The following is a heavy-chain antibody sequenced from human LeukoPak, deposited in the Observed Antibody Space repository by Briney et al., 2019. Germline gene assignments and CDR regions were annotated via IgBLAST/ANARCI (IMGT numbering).Heavy chain of an antibody. J-gene: IGHJ4*02. V-gene: IGHV1-24*01. D-gene: IGHD1-26*01. CDR2: FDSEDGET. Sequence: ASVKVSCKVSGYTLTELSMHWVRQAPGKGLEWMGGFDSEDGETIYAQKFQGRVTMTEDTSTDTAYMELSSLRSEDTAVYYCARGPPRYSGSYPLDYWGQGTLVTVSS. CDR1: GYTLTELS. CDR3: ARGPPRYSGSYPLDY.